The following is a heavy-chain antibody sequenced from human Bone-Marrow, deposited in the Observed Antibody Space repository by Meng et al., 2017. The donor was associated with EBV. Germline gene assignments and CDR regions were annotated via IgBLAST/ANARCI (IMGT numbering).Heavy chain of an antibody. CDR1: GASVSGGTSH. CDR2: IYVGGTT. J-gene: IGHJ4*02. V-gene: IGHV4-61*01. D-gene: IGHD3-10*01. CDR3: AKSRSSTPGVVDY. Sequence: HVQLQESGPCLVKPSQALSLPGPAAGASVSGGTSHCSWIRQPPGKELEWIVYIYVGGTTIYNPSLKSRVTILVEASKNQFFLKLSSVTTADTAVYYCAKSRSSTPGVVDYWGQGTLVTVSS.